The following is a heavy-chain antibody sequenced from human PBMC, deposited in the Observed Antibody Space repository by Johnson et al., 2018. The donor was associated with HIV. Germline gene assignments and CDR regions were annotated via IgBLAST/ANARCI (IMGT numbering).Heavy chain of an antibody. V-gene: IGHV3-30-3*01. CDR1: GFTFSSYA. CDR3: AKDTVWSSGYYGGAFDI. J-gene: IGHJ3*02. CDR2: ISYDGTNK. Sequence: HVQLVESGGGVVQPGMSLRLSCAASGFTFSSYAMHWVRQAPGKGLEWVALISYDGTNKYYADSVKGRFTISGDNSKNTLSLQMNSLRAEDTAVYYCAKDTVWSSGYYGGAFDIWGQGTMVTVSS. D-gene: IGHD3-22*01.